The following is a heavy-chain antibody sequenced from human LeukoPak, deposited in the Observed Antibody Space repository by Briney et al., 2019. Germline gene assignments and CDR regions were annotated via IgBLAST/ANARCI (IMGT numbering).Heavy chain of an antibody. CDR2: ISSSSSTI. D-gene: IGHD6-6*01. Sequence: LSLTCTVSGGSISGFYWNWIRQPPGKGLEWVSYISSSSSTIYYADSVKGRFTISRDNAKNSLYLQMNSLRAEDTAVYYCASSDRPPDYWGQGTLVTVSS. CDR1: GGSISGFY. J-gene: IGHJ4*02. V-gene: IGHV3-11*04. CDR3: ASSDRPPDY.